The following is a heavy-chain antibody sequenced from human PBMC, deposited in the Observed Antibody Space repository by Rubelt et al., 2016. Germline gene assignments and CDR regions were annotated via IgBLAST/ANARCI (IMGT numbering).Heavy chain of an antibody. D-gene: IGHD5-12*01. CDR1: GFTFSSYE. CDR3: ARSDIVATITDY. J-gene: IGHJ4*02. V-gene: IGHV3-48*03. Sequence: EVQLVESGGGLVQPGGSLRLSCAASGFTFSSYEMNWVRQAPGKGLEWVSSIGSSGSTIYYADSVKGRFTISRDNAKNSLYLQMNSLRAEDTAVYYCARSDIVATITDYWGQGTLVTVSS. CDR2: IGSSGSTI.